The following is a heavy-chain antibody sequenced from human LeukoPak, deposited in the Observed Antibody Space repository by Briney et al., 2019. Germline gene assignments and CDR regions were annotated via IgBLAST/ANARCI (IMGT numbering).Heavy chain of an antibody. J-gene: IGHJ4*02. V-gene: IGHV3-64*01. CDR1: GXTFSSYA. CDR3: ARLSYTGGWHYFDY. Sequence: GGSLRLSCAASGXTFSSYAMHWVRQAPGKGLESVSAISSNGGSSFYPSSVKGRFTISRDNSKNTLYLQMGGLRAEDTAVYYCARLSYTGGWHYFDYWGQGTLVTVSS. CDR2: ISSNGGSS. D-gene: IGHD6-19*01.